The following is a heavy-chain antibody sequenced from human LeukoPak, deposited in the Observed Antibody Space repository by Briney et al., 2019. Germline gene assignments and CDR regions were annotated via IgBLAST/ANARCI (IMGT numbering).Heavy chain of an antibody. CDR2: ISASSSSI. Sequence: PGGSLRLSCAASGFTFSGYSMNWVRQAVGKVLEWVSYISASSSSIYYADSVKGRFTISRDNSKNTLYLQMNSLRAEDTAVYYCAKALYYYDSSGFYPSDYWGQGTLATVSS. CDR1: GFTFSGYS. CDR3: AKALYYYDSSGFYPSDY. D-gene: IGHD3-22*01. J-gene: IGHJ4*02. V-gene: IGHV3-48*01.